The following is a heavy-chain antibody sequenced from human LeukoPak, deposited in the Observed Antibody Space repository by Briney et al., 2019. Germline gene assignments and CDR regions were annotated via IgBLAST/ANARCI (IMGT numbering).Heavy chain of an antibody. CDR1: GASINTYY. J-gene: IGHJ5*02. V-gene: IGHV4-59*01. CDR2: IHNTGGS. D-gene: IGHD3-10*01. CDR3: ARGPTNWFGELLGNWFDP. Sequence: PSETLSLTCTVCGASINTYYWNWIRQPPGKGLEWIGYIHNTGGSNSNPSLKSRVTLSLDTSRNQFSLRLTSVTAADTAVYYCARGPTNWFGELLGNWFDPWGQGGLVTVSS.